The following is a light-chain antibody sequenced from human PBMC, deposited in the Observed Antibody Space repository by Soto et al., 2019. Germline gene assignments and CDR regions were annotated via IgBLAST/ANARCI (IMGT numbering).Light chain of an antibody. CDR3: QQRYKTSLSS. V-gene: IGKV1-39*01. CDR1: QRIDNF. CDR2: GAS. Sequence: DIQMTQSPSFLSASVGGRVTITCRASQRIDNFLNWYQQKPRKAPKLLIYGASSLQSGVPSRFSGSSSGADFTLTITSLQPEDSATYHCQQRYKTSLSSFGQGTKVDIK. J-gene: IGKJ2*01.